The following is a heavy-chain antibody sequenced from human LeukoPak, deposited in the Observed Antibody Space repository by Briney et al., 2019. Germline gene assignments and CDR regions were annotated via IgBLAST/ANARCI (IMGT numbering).Heavy chain of an antibody. CDR1: GLTFNSHA. D-gene: IGHD2-15*01. CDR3: ARDLGRVVVAANFDY. V-gene: IGHV3-23*01. J-gene: IGHJ4*02. Sequence: GGSLRLSCAASGLTFNSHAMSWVRQAPGKGLEWVSTISGSGDSTNYADSVKGRFTISRDNSKNTLYLQMNSLRAEDTAVCYCARDLGRVVVAANFDYWGQGTLVTVSS. CDR2: ISGSGDST.